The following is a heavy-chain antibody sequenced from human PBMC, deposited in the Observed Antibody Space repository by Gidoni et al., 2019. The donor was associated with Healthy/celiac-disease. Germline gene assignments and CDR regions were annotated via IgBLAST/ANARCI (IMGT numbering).Heavy chain of an antibody. CDR1: GGSFRGYY. V-gene: IGHV4-34*01. CDR3: ARGGRYYDFWSGYSVYFDY. Sequence: QVQLQQWGEGLLKPSETLSRTCAVYGGSFRGYYWSWIRQPPGKWLEWIGEINHSGSTNYHPSLKSRVTISVDTSKNQFSLKLSSVTAADTAVYYCARGGRYYDFWSGYSVYFDYWGQGTLVTVSS. D-gene: IGHD3-3*01. CDR2: INHSGST. J-gene: IGHJ4*02.